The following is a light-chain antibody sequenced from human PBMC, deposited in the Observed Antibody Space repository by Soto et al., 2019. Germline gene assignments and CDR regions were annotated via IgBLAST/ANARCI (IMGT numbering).Light chain of an antibody. J-gene: IGKJ1*01. CDR1: QSVLYSSNNKNY. Sequence: IVLTQSPDSLAVSLGERATINCNSSQSVLYSSNNKNYLAWYQQKPGQPPKLLIYWASTRDSGVPDRFSGGGSGTDFTLTISSLRAADAAVYYCQQYYSTPRTFGQGTKVDIK. CDR3: QQYYSTPRT. CDR2: WAS. V-gene: IGKV4-1*01.